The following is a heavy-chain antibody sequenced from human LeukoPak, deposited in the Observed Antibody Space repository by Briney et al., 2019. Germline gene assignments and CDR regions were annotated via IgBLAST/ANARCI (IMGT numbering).Heavy chain of an antibody. D-gene: IGHD2/OR15-2a*01. CDR2: IYYSGST. V-gene: IGHV4-59*01. CDR1: GGSISSYY. J-gene: IGHJ3*02. Sequence: PSETLSLTCTVSGGSISSYYWSWIRQPPGKGLEWIGYIYYSGSTNYNPSLKNRVTISLDTSKNQFSLKLSSVTAADTAVYYCARVIIDQFDAFDIWGQGTMVTVPS. CDR3: ARVIIDQFDAFDI.